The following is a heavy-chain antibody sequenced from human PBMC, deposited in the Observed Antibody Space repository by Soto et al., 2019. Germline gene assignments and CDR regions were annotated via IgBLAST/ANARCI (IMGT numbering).Heavy chain of an antibody. D-gene: IGHD1-26*01. CDR2: ISRSSRTI. J-gene: IGHJ4*02. V-gene: IGHV3-48*02. Sequence: GGSLRLSCAASGFTFSTYSMNWVRQAPGKGLEWISYISRSSRTIYYADSVKGRFTISRDIAKNSLYLQMNSLRDEDTAVYYCARGPGTWEPPHYFDYWGQGTLVTVSS. CDR1: GFTFSTYS. CDR3: ARGPGTWEPPHYFDY.